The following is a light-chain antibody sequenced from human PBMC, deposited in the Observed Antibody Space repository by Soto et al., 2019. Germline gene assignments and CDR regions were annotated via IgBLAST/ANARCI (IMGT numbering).Light chain of an antibody. Sequence: IVLTQSPCTLPLSPGETATLSCRASQTVNKDYLAWFQQRPGQAPRLLIFATSRRATDIPERFSGSGSGTDFTLTISRLEPEDFAVYYCQQYGSYPITFGQGTRLEIK. CDR1: QTVNKDY. J-gene: IGKJ5*01. CDR2: ATS. CDR3: QQYGSYPIT. V-gene: IGKV3-20*01.